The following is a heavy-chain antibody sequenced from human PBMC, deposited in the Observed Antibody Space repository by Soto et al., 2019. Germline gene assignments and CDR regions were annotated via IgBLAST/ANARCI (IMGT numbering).Heavy chain of an antibody. D-gene: IGHD4-17*01. CDR3: TSPVNDYGDYVFDY. J-gene: IGHJ4*02. CDR2: IRSKANSYAT. V-gene: IGHV3-73*01. Sequence: GGSLRLSCAASGFTFSGSATHWVRQASGKGLEWVGRIRSKANSYATAYAASVKGRFTISRDDSKNTAYLQMNSLKTEDTAVYYCTSPVNDYGDYVFDYWGQGTLVTVSS. CDR1: GFTFSGSA.